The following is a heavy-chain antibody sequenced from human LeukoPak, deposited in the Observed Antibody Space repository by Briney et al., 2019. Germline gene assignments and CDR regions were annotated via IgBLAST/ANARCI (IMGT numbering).Heavy chain of an antibody. CDR3: ARDLLRFFGSGMDV. D-gene: IGHD3-3*01. CDR1: GFTFSSYG. Sequence: GGSLRLSCAASGFTFSSYGMHWVRQAPGKGLEWVAVIWYDGSNKYYADTVKGRFTISRDNSKNTLYLQMNSLRAEDTAVYYCARDLLRFFGSGMDVWAKGPRSPSP. J-gene: IGHJ6*02. CDR2: IWYDGSNK. V-gene: IGHV3-33*01.